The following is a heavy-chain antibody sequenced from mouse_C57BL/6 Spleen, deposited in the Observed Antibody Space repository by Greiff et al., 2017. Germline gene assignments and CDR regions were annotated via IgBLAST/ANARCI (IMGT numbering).Heavy chain of an antibody. D-gene: IGHD2-4*01. CDR2: IRNKANGYTT. CDR3: ARYAGDYDYYAMDY. Sequence: EVMLVESGGGLVQPGGSLSLSCAASGFTFTDYYMSWVRQPPGKALEWLGFIRNKANGYTTEYSASVKGRFTISRDNSQSILYLQMNALRAEDSATYYCARYAGDYDYYAMDYWGQGTSVTVSS. J-gene: IGHJ4*01. CDR1: GFTFTDYY. V-gene: IGHV7-3*01.